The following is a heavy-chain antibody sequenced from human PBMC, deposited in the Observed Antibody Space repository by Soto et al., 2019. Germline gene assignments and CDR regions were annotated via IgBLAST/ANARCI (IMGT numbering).Heavy chain of an antibody. V-gene: IGHV3-23*01. J-gene: IGHJ3*02. CDR1: GFTFSSYA. Sequence: EVQLLESGGGLVQPGGSLRLSCAASGFTFSSYAMSWVRQAPGKGLEWVSAISGSGGSTYYADSVKGRFTISRDNSKSTLYLQMNSLRAEDTAVYYCAKDLPHMSSSSYAFDIWGQGTMVTVSS. D-gene: IGHD6-6*01. CDR3: AKDLPHMSSSSYAFDI. CDR2: ISGSGGST.